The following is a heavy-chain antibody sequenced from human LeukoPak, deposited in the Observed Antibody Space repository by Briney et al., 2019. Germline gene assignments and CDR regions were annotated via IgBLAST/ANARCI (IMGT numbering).Heavy chain of an antibody. CDR3: ARDAGATSSGYYYYYMDV. J-gene: IGHJ6*03. D-gene: IGHD1-26*01. CDR1: GYAFTRHY. V-gene: IGHV1-46*01. CDR2: INPSGSST. Sequence: ASVTVSCKASGYAFTRHYMHWVRQAPGQGLEWMGLINPSGSSTIYAQKFQGRVTMTRDMSTSTDYMELSSLRSDDTAVYYCARDAGATSSGYYYYYMDVWGKGTTVTISS.